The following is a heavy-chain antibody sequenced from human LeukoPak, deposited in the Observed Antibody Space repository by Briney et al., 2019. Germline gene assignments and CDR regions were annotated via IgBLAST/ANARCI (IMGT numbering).Heavy chain of an antibody. CDR2: IYHSGST. V-gene: IGHV4-38-2*02. J-gene: IGHJ3*02. CDR3: ASYCSSTSCFASDAFDI. CDR1: GYAICSGYY. D-gene: IGHD2-2*01. Sequence: SETLSLTCTASGYAICSGYYWGWIRQPPGKGLEWIGSIYHSGSTYYNPSLNSRVTISVDTSKNHFSLKLSSVTAADTAVYYCASYCSSTSCFASDAFDIWGQGTMVTVSS.